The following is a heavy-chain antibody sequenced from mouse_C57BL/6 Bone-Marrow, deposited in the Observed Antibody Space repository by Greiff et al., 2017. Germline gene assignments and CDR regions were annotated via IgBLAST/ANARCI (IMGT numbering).Heavy chain of an antibody. J-gene: IGHJ2*01. Sequence: EVNVVESGGGLVKPGGSLKLSCAASGFTFSSYAMSWVRQTPEKRLEWVATISDGGSYTYYPDNVKGRFTISRDNAKNNLYLQMSHLKSEDTAMYYCARERGFDYWGQGTTLTVSS. CDR2: ISDGGSYT. CDR1: GFTFSSYA. CDR3: ARERGFDY. V-gene: IGHV5-4*01.